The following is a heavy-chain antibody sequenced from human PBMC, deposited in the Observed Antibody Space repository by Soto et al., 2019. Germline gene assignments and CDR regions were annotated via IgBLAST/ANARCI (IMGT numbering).Heavy chain of an antibody. J-gene: IGHJ6*02. Sequence: QVQLVQSGAEVKKPGSSVKVSCKASGGTFSSYAISWVRQAPGQGLEWMGGIIPIFGTANYAQKFQGRVTITADESTSTADMELSRLRSEDTAGYYCARGYCSGGSCYRALGYYYYGMDVWGQGTTVTVSS. CDR1: GGTFSSYA. V-gene: IGHV1-69*01. D-gene: IGHD2-15*01. CDR3: ARGYCSGGSCYRALGYYYYGMDV. CDR2: IIPIFGTA.